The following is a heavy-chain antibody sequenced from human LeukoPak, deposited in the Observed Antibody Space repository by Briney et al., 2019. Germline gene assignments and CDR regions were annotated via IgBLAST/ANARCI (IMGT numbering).Heavy chain of an antibody. D-gene: IGHD2-15*01. Sequence: SVNVSCKASGGTFSSYAISWVRQAPGQGLEWMGGIIPVFVTANYAQKFQGRVTITTDESTSTAYMELSSLRSEDTAVYYCARAATELTDNNWFDPWGQGTLVTVSS. CDR3: ARAATELTDNNWFDP. CDR2: IIPVFVTA. CDR1: GGTFSSYA. J-gene: IGHJ5*02. V-gene: IGHV1-69*05.